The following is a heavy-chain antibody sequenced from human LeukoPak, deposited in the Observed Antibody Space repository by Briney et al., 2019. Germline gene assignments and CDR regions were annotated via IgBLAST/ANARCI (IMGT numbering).Heavy chain of an antibody. CDR1: GYTFTGYY. D-gene: IGHD6-13*01. J-gene: IGHJ1*01. CDR3: AREVGAAADAEYFQH. CDR2: INPNSGGT. V-gene: IGHV1-2*02. Sequence: ASVKVSCKASGYTFTGYYMHWVRQGPGQGLEWMGWINPNSGGTNYAQKFQGRVTMTRDTSTSTVYMELSSLRSEDTAVYYCAREVGAAADAEYFQHWGQGTLVTVSS.